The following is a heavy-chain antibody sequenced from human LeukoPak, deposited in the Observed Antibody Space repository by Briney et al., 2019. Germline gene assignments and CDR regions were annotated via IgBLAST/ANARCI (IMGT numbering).Heavy chain of an antibody. CDR1: GFTFDDYA. Sequence: GGSLRLSCAASGFTFDDYAMHWARHAPGKGLEWVSGISWNSGSIGYADSVKGRFTISRDNAKNSLYLQMNSLRAEDTALYYCAKDRTSMVATFFDYWGQGTLVTVSS. CDR3: AKDRTSMVATFFDY. J-gene: IGHJ4*02. CDR2: ISWNSGSI. V-gene: IGHV3-9*01. D-gene: IGHD5-12*01.